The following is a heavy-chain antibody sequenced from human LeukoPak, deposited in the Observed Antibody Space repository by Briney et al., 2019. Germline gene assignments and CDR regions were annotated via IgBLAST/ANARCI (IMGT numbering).Heavy chain of an antibody. CDR2: IVVGSRNT. Sequence: SVKVSCKASGFTFTTSAVQWVRQARGQRLEWIGRIVVGSRNTDHAQKFQGRLTITRDISTSTAYMELSSLTSDDTAVYYCAAVPNANAWYWDDAFDIWGQGTMVTVSS. J-gene: IGHJ3*02. CDR3: AAVPNANAWYWDDAFDI. CDR1: GFTFTTSA. D-gene: IGHD2-8*02. V-gene: IGHV1-58*01.